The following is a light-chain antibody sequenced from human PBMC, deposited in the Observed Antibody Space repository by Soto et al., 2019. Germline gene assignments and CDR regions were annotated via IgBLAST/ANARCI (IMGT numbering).Light chain of an antibody. CDR3: QQYGSSPGT. J-gene: IGKJ1*01. CDR2: GAS. Sequence: EIVLTQSPGTLSLSPGERATLSCRASQSVTSNYLAWYQQKPGQAPRLLIFGASSRATGIPDRFSGSASGTDFTLTISRLEPEDFAVYYCQQYGSSPGTFGQGTKVEIK. V-gene: IGKV3-20*01. CDR1: QSVTSNY.